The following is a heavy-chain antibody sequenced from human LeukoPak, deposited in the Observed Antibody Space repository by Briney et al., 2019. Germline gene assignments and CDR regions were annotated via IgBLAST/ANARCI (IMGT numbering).Heavy chain of an antibody. CDR3: ARGGVATNQAE. CDR2: TYYRSTWYN. J-gene: IGHJ4*02. V-gene: IGHV6-1*01. CDR1: GDSVSSNSVT. Sequence: SQTLSLTCAISGDSVSSNSVTWNWIRQSPSRGLEWLGRTYYRSTWYNDYAVSVRGRITVNPDTSKNQFSLKLSSVTAADTAVYYCARGGVATNQAEWGQGTLVTVSS. D-gene: IGHD5-24*01.